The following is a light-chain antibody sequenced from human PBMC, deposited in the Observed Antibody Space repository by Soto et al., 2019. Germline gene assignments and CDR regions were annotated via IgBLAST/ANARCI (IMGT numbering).Light chain of an antibody. CDR1: SSDVGSYNL. J-gene: IGLJ2*01. CDR3: CSYAGSSTHVV. V-gene: IGLV2-23*01. Sequence: QSALTQPASVSGSPGQSITISCTGTSSDVGSYNLVSWYQQHPGKAPILMLYEGSKRPSGVSNRFSGSKSGNTASLTISGLQAEDEADYYCCSYAGSSTHVVFGGGTKLTVL. CDR2: EGS.